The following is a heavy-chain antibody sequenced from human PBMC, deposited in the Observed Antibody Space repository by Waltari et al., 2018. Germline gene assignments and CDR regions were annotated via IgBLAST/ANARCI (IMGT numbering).Heavy chain of an antibody. CDR2: INPSGGST. CDR3: ARERWGSGQDY. J-gene: IGHJ4*02. V-gene: IGHV1-46*01. CDR1: GYTFTSYY. D-gene: IGHD6-19*01. Sequence: QVQLVQSGAEVKKPGASVKVSCKASGYTFTSYYMHWVRQAPGQGLEWMGIINPSGGSTSYAQKFQGRVTITADKSTSTAYMELSSLRSEDTAVYYCARERWGSGQDYWGQGTLVTVSS.